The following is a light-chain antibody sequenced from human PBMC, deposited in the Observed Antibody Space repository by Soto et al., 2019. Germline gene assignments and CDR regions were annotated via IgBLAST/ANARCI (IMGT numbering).Light chain of an antibody. CDR2: GNS. CDR3: LSYDRSLSADV. CDR1: SSNIGAGYD. V-gene: IGLV1-40*01. Sequence: QSVLTQPPSVSGAPGQRVTVSCTGSSSNIGAGYDVHWYQQLPGTAPKLLIYGNSNRPSGVPDRFSGSKSGTSASLAITGLQAEDEADYYCLSYDRSLSADVFGTGTKVTVL. J-gene: IGLJ1*01.